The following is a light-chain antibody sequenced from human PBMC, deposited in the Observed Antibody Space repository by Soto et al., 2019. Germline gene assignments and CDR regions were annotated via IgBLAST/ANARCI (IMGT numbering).Light chain of an antibody. J-gene: IGLJ2*01. V-gene: IGLV1-51*01. CDR3: GTWDSNLSAVV. CDR2: DNN. CDR1: SSNIGNNY. Sequence: QSVLTQPPSVSAAPGQTVTISCAGSSSNIGNNYVSWYQQLPGTAPKLLIYDNNKRPSGIPDRFPGSKSGTSATLGITGLQTGDEADYYCGTWDSNLSAVVFGGGTKLTVL.